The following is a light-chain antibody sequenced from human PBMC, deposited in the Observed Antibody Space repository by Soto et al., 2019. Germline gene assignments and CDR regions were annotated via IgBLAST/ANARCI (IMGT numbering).Light chain of an antibody. CDR1: SSNIGSRT. CDR2: NDN. V-gene: IGLV1-44*01. J-gene: IGLJ2*01. Sequence: QPVLTQPPSASATPGQRVTISCSGSSSNIGSRTVNWYQQLPGSAPKLLVYNDNQRPSGVPDRFSGSKSGTSASLAISGLPCEDEADYYCAACDDSRPVIFGGGTKLTVL. CDR3: AACDDSRPVI.